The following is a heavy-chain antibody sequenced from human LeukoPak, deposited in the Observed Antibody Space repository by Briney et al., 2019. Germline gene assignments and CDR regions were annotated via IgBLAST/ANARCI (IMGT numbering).Heavy chain of an antibody. D-gene: IGHD5-12*01. V-gene: IGHV3-48*01. Sequence: PGGSLRLSCAASGFNFIDHSMNWVRQAPGKGLEWISYIGISSGNTKYADSVKGRFTISRDKARNSLYLQMNSLRVEDTAVYYCARDHRYAFDNWGHGTLVTVSS. J-gene: IGHJ4*01. CDR1: GFNFIDHS. CDR2: IGISSGNT. CDR3: ARDHRYAFDN.